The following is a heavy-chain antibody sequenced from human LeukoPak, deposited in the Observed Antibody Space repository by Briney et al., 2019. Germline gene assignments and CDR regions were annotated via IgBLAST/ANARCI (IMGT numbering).Heavy chain of an antibody. D-gene: IGHD4-17*01. CDR3: AREAGEAYGDYTVNLNWFDP. V-gene: IGHV1-69*05. CDR1: GGTFSSYA. Sequence: ASVKVSCKASGGTFSSYAISWVRQAPGQGPEWMGRIIPIFGTANYAQKFQGRVTITTDESTSTAYMELSSLRSEDTAVYYCAREAGEAYGDYTVNLNWFDPWGQGTLVTVSS. CDR2: IIPIFGTA. J-gene: IGHJ5*02.